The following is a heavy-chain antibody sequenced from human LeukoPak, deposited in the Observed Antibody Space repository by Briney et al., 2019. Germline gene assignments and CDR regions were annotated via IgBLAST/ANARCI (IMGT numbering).Heavy chain of an antibody. CDR2: IYSGGST. V-gene: IGHV3-66*02. J-gene: IGHJ4*02. D-gene: IGHD3-22*01. CDR3: ARDNHYYDSSGSDY. Sequence: GGSLRLSCAASGFTVSSNYMSWVRQAPGKGLEWVSVIYSGGSTYYADSVKGRFTISRDNSKNTLYLQMNSLRAEDTAVYYCARDNHYYDSSGSDYWGQGTLVIVSS. CDR1: GFTVSSNY.